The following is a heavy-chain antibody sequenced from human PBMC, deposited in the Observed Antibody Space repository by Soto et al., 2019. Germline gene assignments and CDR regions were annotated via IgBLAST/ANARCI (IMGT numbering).Heavy chain of an antibody. CDR2: IYYNGST. CDR1: GDSISSAGYY. CDR3: ARAPYYFDSSGPMKWFDP. D-gene: IGHD3-22*01. Sequence: SETLSLTCTVSGDSISSAGYYWSWIRHHPGKGLEWIGYIYYNGSTYYNPSLKSRVSMSGDTSKNQFSLKLSSVTAADTAVYYCARAPYYFDSSGPMKWFDPWGQGTLVTVPQ. J-gene: IGHJ5*02. V-gene: IGHV4-31*03.